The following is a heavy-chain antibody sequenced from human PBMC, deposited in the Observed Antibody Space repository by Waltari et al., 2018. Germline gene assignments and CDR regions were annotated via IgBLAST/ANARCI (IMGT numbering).Heavy chain of an antibody. Sequence: QVQLVQSGAEVKKPGSSVKVSCKASGGTFSSYAISWVRQAPGQGLEWMGGVIPIFGTANYAQKFQGRVTITTDESTSTAYMELSSLRSEDTAVYYCARSERWLQLRLSSFDYWGQGTLVTVSS. CDR2: VIPIFGTA. D-gene: IGHD5-12*01. V-gene: IGHV1-69*05. CDR3: ARSERWLQLRLSSFDY. J-gene: IGHJ4*02. CDR1: GGTFSSYA.